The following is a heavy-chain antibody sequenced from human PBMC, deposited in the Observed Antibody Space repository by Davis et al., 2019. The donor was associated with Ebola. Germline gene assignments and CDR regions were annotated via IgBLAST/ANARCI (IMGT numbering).Heavy chain of an antibody. D-gene: IGHD1-1*01. J-gene: IGHJ3*02. V-gene: IGHV3-23*01. Sequence: GESLKISCAASGFTFSRSAMSWVRQAPGKGLEWVAGISGSGDNTHYADSANGRFIISRDNSKNSLYLQMNSLRVEDTAIYYCASDVRHTWYAFDIWGQGTMVTVSS. CDR1: GFTFSRSA. CDR2: ISGSGDNT. CDR3: ASDVRHTWYAFDI.